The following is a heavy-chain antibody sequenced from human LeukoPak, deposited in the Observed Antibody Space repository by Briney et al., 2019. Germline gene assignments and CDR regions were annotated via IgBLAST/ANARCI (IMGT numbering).Heavy chain of an antibody. Sequence: SQTLSLTCTVSGGSISSGTYYWSWIRQPAGKGLEWIGRIYTSGSTNYNPSLKSRVTISVDTSKNQFSLKLSSVTAADTAVYYCARDGYCSSTSCSDAFDIWGQGTMVTVSS. J-gene: IGHJ3*02. CDR2: IYTSGST. D-gene: IGHD2-2*03. CDR3: ARDGYCSSTSCSDAFDI. CDR1: GGSISSGTYY. V-gene: IGHV4-61*02.